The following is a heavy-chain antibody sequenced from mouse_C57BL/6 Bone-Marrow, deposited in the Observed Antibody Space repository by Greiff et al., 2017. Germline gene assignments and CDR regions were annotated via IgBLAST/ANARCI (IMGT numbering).Heavy chain of an antibody. V-gene: IGHV1-64*01. J-gene: IGHJ2*01. Sequence: LQQSGAELARPGASVKLSCKASGYTFTSYWMHWVKQRPGQGLEWIGMIHPNSGSTNYNEKFKSKATLTVDKSSSTAYMQLSSLTSEDSAVYYCARPLYYYGSSLDYWGQGTTLTVSS. CDR3: ARPLYYYGSSLDY. D-gene: IGHD1-1*01. CDR2: IHPNSGST. CDR1: GYTFTSYW.